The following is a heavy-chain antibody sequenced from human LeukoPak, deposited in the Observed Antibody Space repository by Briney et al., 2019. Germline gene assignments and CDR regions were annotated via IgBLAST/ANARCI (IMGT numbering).Heavy chain of an antibody. CDR1: RGSISRYY. J-gene: IGHJ5*02. Sequence: SETLSLTCTVSRGSISRYYWSWIRQPPGKGLELIGYIYYSGSTNYNPSLKSRVAISVDTSKNQFPLKLSSVTAADTAVYYCARSYGPANWFDPWGQGTLVTVSS. CDR3: ARSYGPANWFDP. D-gene: IGHD4-17*01. V-gene: IGHV4-59*08. CDR2: IYYSGST.